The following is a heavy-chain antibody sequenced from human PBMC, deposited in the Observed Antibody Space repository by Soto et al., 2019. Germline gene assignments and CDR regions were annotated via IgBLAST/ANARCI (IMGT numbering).Heavy chain of an antibody. CDR3: AKDQARATAAKWDAFDI. J-gene: IGHJ3*02. CDR1: GYSFSIYA. Sequence: GASVKVSCKASGYSFSIYAVHWVRQAPGQGLEWMGWINAANGNTKYSQRFQGRVTFSRDTSANTDYMELSNLTPEDSAVYFCAKDQARATAAKWDAFDIWGQGTMVTVS. CDR2: INAANGNT. D-gene: IGHD2-15*01. V-gene: IGHV1-3*01.